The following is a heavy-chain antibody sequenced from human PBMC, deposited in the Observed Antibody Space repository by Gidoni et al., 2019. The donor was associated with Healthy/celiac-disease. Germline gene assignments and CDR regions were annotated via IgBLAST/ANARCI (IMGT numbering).Heavy chain of an antibody. Sequence: QVQLQQWGAGLLKPSETLSLTCAVYGGSFSGYYWSWIRQPPGKGLEWIGEINHSGSTNYHPSLKSRVTISVDTSKNQFSLKLSSVTAADTAVYYCARGRDGGRRATKANFDYWGQGTLVTVSS. CDR2: INHSGST. J-gene: IGHJ4*02. CDR1: GGSFSGYY. CDR3: ARGRDGGRRATKANFDY. V-gene: IGHV4-34*01. D-gene: IGHD1-26*01.